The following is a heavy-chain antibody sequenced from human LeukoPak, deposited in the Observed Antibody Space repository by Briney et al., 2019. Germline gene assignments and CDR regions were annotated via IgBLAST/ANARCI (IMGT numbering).Heavy chain of an antibody. J-gene: IGHJ3*02. CDR1: GFTFSSYW. D-gene: IGHD2-2*01. Sequence: GGSLRLSCAASGFTFSSYWMHWVRQAPGKGVGWVSRINSDGSSTSYAESVKGGFTISRDKAKKTLYLQMNSLRAEDTAVYYCAMSYCSSTSCYWAAGDAFDIWGQGTMVTVSS. CDR3: AMSYCSSTSCYWAAGDAFDI. CDR2: INSDGSST. V-gene: IGHV3-74*01.